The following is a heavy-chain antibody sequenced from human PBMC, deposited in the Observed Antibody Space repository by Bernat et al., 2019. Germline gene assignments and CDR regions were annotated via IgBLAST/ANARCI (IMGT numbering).Heavy chain of an antibody. CDR3: VRENANWAFDY. D-gene: IGHD7-27*01. V-gene: IGHV3-43*02. CDR2: INHDASVT. Sequence: GGGGGGVVRPGGSLRVACAPSGVVFDSYVMHWVRQAPGMGLEWVSRINHDASVTSYADSVKGRFPISRDNSKDSLYLQMHSLRAEDTALYYCVRENANWAFDYWGRGTLVTVSS. J-gene: IGHJ4*02. CDR1: GVVFDSYV.